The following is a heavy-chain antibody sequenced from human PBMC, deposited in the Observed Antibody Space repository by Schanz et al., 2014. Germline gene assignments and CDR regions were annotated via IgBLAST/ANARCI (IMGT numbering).Heavy chain of an antibody. V-gene: IGHV1-69*02. CDR1: GGPFNSYT. Sequence: QVQLVQSGAEVKKPGSSMQVSCKASGGPFNSYTIHWVRQAPGQGLEWMGRIIPILGIANYAQKFQGRVTITADRSTSTAYMELSSLRSEDTAVYYCARGYGDSPTDVWGQGTLVTVSS. D-gene: IGHD4-17*01. J-gene: IGHJ4*02. CDR3: ARGYGDSPTDV. CDR2: IIPILGIA.